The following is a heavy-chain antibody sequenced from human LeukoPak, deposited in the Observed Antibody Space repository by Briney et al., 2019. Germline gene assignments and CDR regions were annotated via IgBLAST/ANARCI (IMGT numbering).Heavy chain of an antibody. D-gene: IGHD2-15*01. V-gene: IGHV3-30*18. Sequence: GRSLRLSCAASGFTFSTYGMHWVRQAPGKGLEWVAVISYDGSSKYYADPVKGRFTISRDNSKNTLYLQMNNLRTEDTAVFYCAKDQWYCSGGSCYGVDYWGQGTLVTVSS. J-gene: IGHJ4*02. CDR2: ISYDGSSK. CDR1: GFTFSTYG. CDR3: AKDQWYCSGGSCYGVDY.